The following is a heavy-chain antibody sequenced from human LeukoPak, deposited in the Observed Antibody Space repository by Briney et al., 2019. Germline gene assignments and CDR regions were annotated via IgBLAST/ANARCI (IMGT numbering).Heavy chain of an antibody. J-gene: IGHJ1*01. CDR3: ARGTLVRQQLPHEYFQH. V-gene: IGHV4-59*12. CDR1: GGSISSYY. D-gene: IGHD6-13*01. Sequence: SETLSLTCTVSGGSISSYYWSWIRQPPGKGLEWIGYIYYSGSTNYNPSLKSRVTISVDTSKNQFSLKLSSVTAADTAVYYCARGTLVRQQLPHEYFQHWGQGTLVTVSS. CDR2: IYYSGST.